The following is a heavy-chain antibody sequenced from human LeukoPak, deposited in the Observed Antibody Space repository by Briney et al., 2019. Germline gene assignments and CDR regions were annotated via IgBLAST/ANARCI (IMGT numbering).Heavy chain of an antibody. V-gene: IGHV4-39*02. CDR2: VSYSGTT. CDR3: ARVPYSSSSGGYYFDY. J-gene: IGHJ4*02. CDR1: GGSISSGNHY. D-gene: IGHD6-6*01. Sequence: SETLSLSCTVSGGSISSGNHYWGWIRQSPEKGLEWIGSVSYSGTTYYNPSLKSRVTISLDTSKNHFSLKLNSVTAADTAVYYCARVPYSSSSGGYYFDYWGQGTLVTVSS.